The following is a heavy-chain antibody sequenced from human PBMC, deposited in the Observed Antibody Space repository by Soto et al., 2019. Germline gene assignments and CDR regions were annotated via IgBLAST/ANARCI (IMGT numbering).Heavy chain of an antibody. J-gene: IGHJ6*02. CDR2: IKQDGSEK. CDR3: ASAGGDIVLVPAAVGYGMDV. Sequence: GGSLRLSCAASGFTFSSYAMSWVRQAPGKGLEWVANIKQDGSEKYYVDSVKGRFTISRDNAKNSLYLQMNSLRAEDTAVYYCASAGGDIVLVPAAVGYGMDVWGQGTTVTVSS. V-gene: IGHV3-7*01. D-gene: IGHD2-2*01. CDR1: GFTFSSYA.